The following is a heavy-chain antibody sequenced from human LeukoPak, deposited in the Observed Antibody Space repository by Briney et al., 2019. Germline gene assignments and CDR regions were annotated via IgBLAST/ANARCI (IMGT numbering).Heavy chain of an antibody. CDR2: MSPNSGNT. V-gene: IGHV1-8*01. CDR1: GYTFTSYD. CDR3: VRTPPNWGADF. Sequence: ASVKVSCKASGYTFTSYDISWVRQATGQGLEWMGWMSPNSGNTGYAQKFQGRVTMTRDTSISTAYMELSSLRFEDTAVYYCVRTPPNWGADFWGQGTLVTVSS. D-gene: IGHD7-27*01. J-gene: IGHJ4*02.